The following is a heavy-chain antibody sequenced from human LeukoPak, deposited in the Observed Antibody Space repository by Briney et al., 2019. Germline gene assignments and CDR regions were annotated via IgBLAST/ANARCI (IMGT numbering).Heavy chain of an antibody. D-gene: IGHD3-10*01. CDR3: ARGPRPLDGSGSYGGAFDI. V-gene: IGHV4-59*01. J-gene: IGHJ3*02. CDR2: IYYSGST. Sequence: SETLSLTCTVSGGSISSYYWSWIRQPPGKGLEWIGYIYYSGSTNYNPSLKSRVTISVDTSKNQFSLKLSSVTAADTAVYYCARGPRPLDGSGSYGGAFDIWGQGTMVTVSS. CDR1: GGSISSYY.